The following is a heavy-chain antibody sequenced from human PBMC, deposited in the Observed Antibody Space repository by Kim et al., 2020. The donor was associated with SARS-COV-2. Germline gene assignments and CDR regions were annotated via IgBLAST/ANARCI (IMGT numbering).Heavy chain of an antibody. D-gene: IGHD3-9*01. CDR1: GGSFSGYY. Sequence: SETLSLTCAVYGGSFSGYYWSWIRQPPGKGLEWIGEINHSGSTNYNPSLKSRVTISVDTSKNQFSLKLSSVTAADTAVYYCARGAGYFDWLPRGGYYGMDVWGQGTTVTVSS. V-gene: IGHV4-34*01. J-gene: IGHJ6*02. CDR2: INHSGST. CDR3: ARGAGYFDWLPRGGYYGMDV.